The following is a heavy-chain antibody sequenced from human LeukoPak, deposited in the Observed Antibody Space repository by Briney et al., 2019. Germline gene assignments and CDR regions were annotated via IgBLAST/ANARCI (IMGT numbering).Heavy chain of an antibody. CDR3: ARDPPRFYYDSSAFSRDYYYYMDV. Sequence: NAGGSLRLSCAGYGFTFSNYGMNWVRQAAGKGLEWVSGISPSGDITYYVDSVKGRFTISRDNAKNSLYLQMNSLRAEDTAVYYCARDPPRFYYDSSAFSRDYYYYMDVWGKGTTVTVSS. J-gene: IGHJ6*03. V-gene: IGHV3-21*06. CDR2: ISPSGDIT. CDR1: GFTFSNYG. D-gene: IGHD3-22*01.